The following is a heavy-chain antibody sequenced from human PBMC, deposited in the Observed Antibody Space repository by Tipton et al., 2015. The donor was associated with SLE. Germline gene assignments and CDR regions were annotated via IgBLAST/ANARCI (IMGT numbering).Heavy chain of an antibody. Sequence: SLRLSCAASGFTFSSYGMHWVRQAPGKGLEWVAFIRYDGTNKYYADSVKGRFTISRDNSKNTLYLQMNSLRAEDTAVYYCARESRYFNYYYYGMDVWGQGTTVTVSS. V-gene: IGHV3-33*08. CDR3: ARESRYFNYYYYGMDV. J-gene: IGHJ6*02. CDR1: GFTFSSYG. D-gene: IGHD3-9*01. CDR2: IRYDGTNK.